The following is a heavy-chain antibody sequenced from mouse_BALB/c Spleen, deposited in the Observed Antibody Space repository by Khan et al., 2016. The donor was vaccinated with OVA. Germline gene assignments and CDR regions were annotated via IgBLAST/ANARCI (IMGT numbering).Heavy chain of an antibody. CDR2: VSTGGGYT. J-gene: IGHJ3*01. CDR1: GFTFSTYG. V-gene: IGHV5-6*01. D-gene: IGHD1-1*01. Sequence: EVELVESGGDLVKPGGSLKLSCAASGFTFSTYGMSWVRQTPDKRLEWVATVSTGGGYTYYPDSVKGRFTISRDNAKNTLYLQMSSLKSEDTAMFYCARLAYYFDIEGFAYWGQGTLV. CDR3: ARLAYYFDIEGFAY.